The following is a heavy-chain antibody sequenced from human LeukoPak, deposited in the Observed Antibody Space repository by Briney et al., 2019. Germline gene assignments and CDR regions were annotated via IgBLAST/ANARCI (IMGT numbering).Heavy chain of an antibody. Sequence: PSETLPLTCTVSGDSISSYYWSWISQPAGKGLEWIGRMYVSGSTNYNPSLKSRVTMSVDTSKNQFSLKMISVTAADTAFYCCARDMVRGVKAYLSWFDPWGQ. CDR2: MYVSGST. D-gene: IGHD3-10*01. CDR1: GDSISSYY. CDR3: ARDMVRGVKAYLSWFDP. J-gene: IGHJ5*02. V-gene: IGHV4-4*07.